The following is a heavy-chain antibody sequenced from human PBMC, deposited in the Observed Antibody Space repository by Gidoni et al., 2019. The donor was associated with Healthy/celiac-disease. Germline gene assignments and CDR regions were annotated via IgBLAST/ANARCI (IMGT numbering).Heavy chain of an antibody. CDR1: GSSLSSGYY. CDR2: IYHSGST. V-gene: IGHV4-38-2*01. D-gene: IGHD6-19*01. J-gene: IGHJ4*02. CDR3: ARVRIAVAGTVVDY. Sequence: QVQLQESGPGLVKPSETLSLTCAVSGSSLSSGYYWGWIRQPPGKGLEWIGSIYHSGSTYYNPSLKSRVTISVDTSKNQFSLKLSSVTAADTAVYYCARVRIAVAGTVVDYWGQGTLVTVSS.